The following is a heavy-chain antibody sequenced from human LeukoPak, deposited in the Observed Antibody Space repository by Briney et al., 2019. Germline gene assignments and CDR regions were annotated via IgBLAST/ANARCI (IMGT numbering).Heavy chain of an antibody. Sequence: PGGSLRLSCAASGFTLSSYSMEWVRQAPGEGLEWVSHLSSSTSTIYYADSVKGRFTISRDNAKNSLYLQMNSLRAEDTAVYYCAAYYNSGSHSSYWGQGTQSYHVHWGQGSLVTVSS. D-gene: IGHD3-10*01. CDR3: AAYYNSGSHSSYWGQGTQSYHVH. CDR2: LSSSTSTI. V-gene: IGHV3-48*01. CDR1: GFTLSSYS. J-gene: IGHJ4*02.